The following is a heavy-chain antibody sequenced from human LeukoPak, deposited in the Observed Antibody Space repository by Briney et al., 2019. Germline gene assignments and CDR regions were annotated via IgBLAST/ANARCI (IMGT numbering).Heavy chain of an antibody. D-gene: IGHD1-26*01. CDR1: GYTFTVYY. CDR2: INPNSGGT. J-gene: IGHJ3*02. Sequence: GASVKLSCKASGYTFTVYYMHWVRQAPGQGLEWMGWINPNSGGTNYAQKFQGRVTMTRDTSISTAYMELSRLRPDDTAVYHCARESEWELLVSAFDIWGQGTMVTVSS. CDR3: ARESEWELLVSAFDI. V-gene: IGHV1-2*02.